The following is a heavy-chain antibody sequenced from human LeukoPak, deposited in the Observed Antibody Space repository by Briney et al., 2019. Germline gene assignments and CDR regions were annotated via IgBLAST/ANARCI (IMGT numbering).Heavy chain of an antibody. CDR1: GFTFSRYG. D-gene: IGHD2-2*01. V-gene: IGHV3-30*18. Sequence: PGGSLRLSCAASGFTFSRYGMHWVRQAPGKGLEWVAVISNDGRHQYYADSVKGRFTISRDNSKNTLYLQVNSLRVEDTAVYYCAKDFLPAALDYWGQGILVTVSS. CDR2: ISNDGRHQ. J-gene: IGHJ4*02. CDR3: AKDFLPAALDY.